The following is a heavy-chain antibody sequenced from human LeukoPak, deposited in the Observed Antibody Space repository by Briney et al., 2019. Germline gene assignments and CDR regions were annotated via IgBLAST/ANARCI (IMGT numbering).Heavy chain of an antibody. Sequence: SVKVSCKASGGTFSSYAISWVRQAPGQGLEWMGRIIPILGIANYAQKFQGRVTITADKSTSTAYMELRSLRSDDTAVYYCARDEGSALYGMDVWGQGTTVTVSS. CDR2: IIPILGIA. D-gene: IGHD1-26*01. CDR3: ARDEGSALYGMDV. CDR1: GGTFSSYA. V-gene: IGHV1-69*04. J-gene: IGHJ6*02.